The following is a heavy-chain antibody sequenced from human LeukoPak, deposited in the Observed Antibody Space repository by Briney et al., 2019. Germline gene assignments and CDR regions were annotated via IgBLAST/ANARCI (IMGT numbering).Heavy chain of an antibody. J-gene: IGHJ5*02. Sequence: SGGFRRLSCAASGFTFSSYAMNWVRQAPGKGLEWVSSISRSGGNTYYADSVKGRFTISRDNSKNTLYLQMNSLRAEDTAVYYCAKSGILGAIFRYRFDPWGQGTGITVTS. CDR2: ISRSGGNT. CDR1: GFTFSSYA. V-gene: IGHV3-23*01. D-gene: IGHD1-26*01. CDR3: AKSGILGAIFRYRFDP.